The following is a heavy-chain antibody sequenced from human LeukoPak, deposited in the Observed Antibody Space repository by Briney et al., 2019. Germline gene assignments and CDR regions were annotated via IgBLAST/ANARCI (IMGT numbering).Heavy chain of an antibody. D-gene: IGHD5-18*01. Sequence: GGSLRLSCTASGFSFSDYAMHWIRQAPGKGLEWVAVIWNDGVNKYYADSVKGRFTISRDNSKNTLYPQMNSLRAEDTAVYYCARSVDTAMASIFDAFDIWGQGTMVTVSS. CDR3: ARSVDTAMASIFDAFDI. CDR1: GFSFSDYA. V-gene: IGHV3-30*19. J-gene: IGHJ3*02. CDR2: IWNDGVNK.